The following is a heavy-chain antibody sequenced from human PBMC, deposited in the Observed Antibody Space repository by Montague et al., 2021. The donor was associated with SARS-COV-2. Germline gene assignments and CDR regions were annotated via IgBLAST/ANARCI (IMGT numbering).Heavy chain of an antibody. Sequence: SLRLSCAASAFTFSSYSMNWVRQAPGKGLEWVSSLSSSSSYIYHXDSVKGRFTISRDNAKNSLYLQMNSLRAEDTAVYYCARDLGGGWYPNFDYWGQGTLVTVSS. CDR1: AFTFSSYS. J-gene: IGHJ4*02. CDR2: LSSSSSYI. D-gene: IGHD6-19*01. CDR3: ARDLGGGWYPNFDY. V-gene: IGHV3-21*01.